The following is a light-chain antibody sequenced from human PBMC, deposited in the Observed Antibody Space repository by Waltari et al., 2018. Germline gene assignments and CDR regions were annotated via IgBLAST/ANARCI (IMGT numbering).Light chain of an antibody. CDR1: SSNIGNNY. V-gene: IGLV1-51*01. CDR3: GTWDSSLSAGV. Sequence: QSVLTQPPSVSAAPGQKVTISCSGSSSNIGNNYVSWYQQLPGTAPKVLIYGNNRRPSGIPDRFSGSKSGTSATLGITGLQTGDEADYYCGTWDSSLSAGVFGGGTKLTVL. J-gene: IGLJ3*02. CDR2: GNN.